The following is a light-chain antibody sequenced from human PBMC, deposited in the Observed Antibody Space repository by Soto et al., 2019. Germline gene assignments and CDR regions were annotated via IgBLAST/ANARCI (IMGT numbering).Light chain of an antibody. CDR3: CSYAGSTTWV. V-gene: IGLV2-23*02. Sequence: QSVLTQPASVSGSPGQSITISCTGASSDVGSYNLVSWYQQHPGKAPKLIIYEVSKRPSGVSNRFSASKSGNTASLTISGIQAEDEADYYCCSYAGSTTWVFGGGTKLTVL. CDR1: SSDVGSYNL. J-gene: IGLJ3*02. CDR2: EVS.